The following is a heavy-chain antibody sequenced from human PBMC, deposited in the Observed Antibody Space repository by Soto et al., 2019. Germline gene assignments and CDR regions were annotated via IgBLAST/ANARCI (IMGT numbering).Heavy chain of an antibody. Sequence: QVQLVESGGGVVQPGRSLRLSCAASGFTFSSYGMHWVRQAPGKGLEWVAVISYDGSNKYYADSVKGRFTISRDNSKNTLYLQMNSLRAEDTAVYYCAEGGGSYYGIFDPWGQGTLVTVSS. J-gene: IGHJ5*02. CDR2: ISYDGSNK. CDR3: AEGGGSYYGIFDP. V-gene: IGHV3-30*18. D-gene: IGHD1-26*01. CDR1: GFTFSSYG.